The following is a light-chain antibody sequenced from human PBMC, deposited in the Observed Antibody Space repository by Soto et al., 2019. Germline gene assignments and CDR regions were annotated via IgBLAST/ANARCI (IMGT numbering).Light chain of an antibody. Sequence: QSALTQPASVSGSPGQSITISCTGTSSDVGGYNYVSWYQHHPGKAPKLMIYEVSNRPSGVSNRFSGSKSGNTASLTISGLQAEDEADYYCSSYTRSSTYVFGTGTKLTVL. CDR1: SSDVGGYNY. CDR2: EVS. CDR3: SSYTRSSTYV. V-gene: IGLV2-14*01. J-gene: IGLJ1*01.